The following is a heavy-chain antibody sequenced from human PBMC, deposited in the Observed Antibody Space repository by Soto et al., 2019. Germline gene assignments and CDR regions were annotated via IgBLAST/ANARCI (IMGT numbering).Heavy chain of an antibody. V-gene: IGHV4-34*01. CDR1: GGSFSGYY. J-gene: IGHJ4*02. CDR3: ARAGAAAIMPKAY. CDR2: INHSGST. Sequence: SETLSLTCAVYGGSFSGYYWSWIRQPPGKGLEWIGEINHSGSTNYNPSLKSRVTISVDTSKNQFSLKLSSVTAADTAVYYCARAGAAAIMPKAYWGQGTLVTVSS. D-gene: IGHD6-13*01.